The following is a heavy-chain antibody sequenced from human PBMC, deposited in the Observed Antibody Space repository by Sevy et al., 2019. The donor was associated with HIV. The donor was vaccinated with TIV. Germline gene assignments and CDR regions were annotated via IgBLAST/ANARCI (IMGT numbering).Heavy chain of an antibody. D-gene: IGHD3-16*01. CDR1: GFTFSANW. J-gene: IGHJ4*02. CDR2: IKGDGSDK. V-gene: IGHV3-7*01. CDR3: AHETFGRFES. Sequence: GGSLRLSCAASGFTFSANWMNWVRQAPGKGLEWVANIKGDGSDKHYVDSVEGRFTISRANAQNLLYLQMNSLRVEDTAVYYCAHETFGRFESWGQGTLVTVSS.